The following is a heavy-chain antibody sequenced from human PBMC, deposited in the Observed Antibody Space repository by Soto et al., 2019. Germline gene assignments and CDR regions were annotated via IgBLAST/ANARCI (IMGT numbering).Heavy chain of an antibody. CDR2: IYYSGST. J-gene: IGHJ5*02. Sequence: QLQLQESGPGLVKPTETLSLTCTVSGGSISSSSYYWGWIRQPPGKGLEWIGSIYYSGSTYYNPSLKSRVTISVDTSKNQFSLKLSSVTAADTAVYYCARLILSESGFDPWGQGTLVTVSS. CDR3: ARLILSESGFDP. CDR1: GGSISSSSYY. D-gene: IGHD3-9*01. V-gene: IGHV4-39*01.